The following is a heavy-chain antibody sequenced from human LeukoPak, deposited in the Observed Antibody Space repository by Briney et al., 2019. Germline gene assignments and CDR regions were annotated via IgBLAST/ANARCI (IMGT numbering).Heavy chain of an antibody. J-gene: IGHJ4*02. CDR3: ARCSAIQLWFYY. Sequence: PSQTLSLTCTVSGGSISSGGYYWSWIRQHPGKGLEWIGYIYSSGSTNYNPSLKSRVTISIDTSKNQFSLKLSSVTAADTAVYYCARCSAIQLWFYYWGQGTLVTVSS. CDR2: IYSSGST. CDR1: GGSISSGGYY. V-gene: IGHV4-61*08. D-gene: IGHD5-18*01.